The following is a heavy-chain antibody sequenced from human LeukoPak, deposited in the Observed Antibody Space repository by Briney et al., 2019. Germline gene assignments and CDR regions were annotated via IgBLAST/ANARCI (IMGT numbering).Heavy chain of an antibody. CDR3: ARSNSSSGYYLDY. CDR1: GGSISSGGYY. CDR2: IYYSGST. J-gene: IGHJ4*02. V-gene: IGHV4-31*03. Sequence: SETLSLTCTVSGGSISSGGYYWSWIRQHPGKGLEWIGYIYYSGSTYYNPSLKSRVTISVDTSKNQFSLKLSSVTAADTAVYYCARSNSSSGYYLDYWGQGTLVTVSS. D-gene: IGHD3-22*01.